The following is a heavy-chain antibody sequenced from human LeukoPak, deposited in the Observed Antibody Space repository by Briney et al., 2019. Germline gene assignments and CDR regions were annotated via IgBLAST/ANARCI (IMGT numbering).Heavy chain of an antibody. CDR2: MNPRDHT. CDR1: GYTSTSPD. V-gene: IGHV1-8*01. Sequence: ASVKVSCKAPGYTSTSPDINWVRQATGKGLEWLGWMNPRDHTGYAQKFQGRVTMTRDTSKNTAYMELSSLTSEDTAVYYCARYTTFSGFDIWGQGTMVTVS. D-gene: IGHD1-1*01. CDR3: ARYTTFSGFDI. J-gene: IGHJ3*02.